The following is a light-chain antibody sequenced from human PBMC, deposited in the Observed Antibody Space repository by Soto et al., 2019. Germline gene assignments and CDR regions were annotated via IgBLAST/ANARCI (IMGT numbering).Light chain of an antibody. CDR1: QSVGTS. J-gene: IGKJ1*01. CDR2: DAA. Sequence: DIVLTQSPATLSLSPGDRATLSCRASQSVGTSLAWYKQQPGQAPRLLIHDAAYRASGIPERFRGSGSGTAVSLSISSLEPDDFAVYYCQHRSSWPRSFGRGNKV. CDR3: QHRSSWPRS. V-gene: IGKV3-11*01.